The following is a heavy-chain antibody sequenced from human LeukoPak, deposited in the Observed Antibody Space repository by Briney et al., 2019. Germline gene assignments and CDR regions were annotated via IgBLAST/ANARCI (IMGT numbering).Heavy chain of an antibody. V-gene: IGHV3-33*01. CDR1: GFTLSSDV. Sequence: GRSLRLACAASGFTLSSDVMHWVRQAPGKELEWMAVIWYDGNNKYYADSVKGRFTISRDNSKNTLYLEMNGLRAEDTAVYYCARDWGSVKYFDYWGQGTLVTVSS. D-gene: IGHD3-16*01. J-gene: IGHJ4*02. CDR3: ARDWGSVKYFDY. CDR2: IWYDGNNK.